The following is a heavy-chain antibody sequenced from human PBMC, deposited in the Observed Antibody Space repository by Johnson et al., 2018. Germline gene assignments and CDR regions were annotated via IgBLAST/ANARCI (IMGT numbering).Heavy chain of an antibody. CDR1: GFTFDDYA. D-gene: IGHD3-10*01. CDR3: AKEGWFGGNYYYYYMDV. J-gene: IGHJ6*03. CDR2: ISWNSGKI. V-gene: IGHV3-9*01. Sequence: VQLVQSGGGLVQPGRSLRLSCAASGFTFDDYAMHWVRQAPGTGLEWVSGISWNSGKIGYADSVKGRFTISRDNAKNSLYLQMNSLRAEDTALYYCAKEGWFGGNYYYYYMDVWGKGTTVTVSS.